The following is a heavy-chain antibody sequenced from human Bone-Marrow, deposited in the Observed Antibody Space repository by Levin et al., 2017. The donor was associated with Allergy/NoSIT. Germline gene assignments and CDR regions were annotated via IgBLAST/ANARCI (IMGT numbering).Heavy chain of an antibody. Sequence: GGSLRLSCAASGFTFSNYAMSWVRQAPGKGLEWVSAISGRSENTYYAGSVKGRFTVSRDDSKNTLSLQMNNLRAEDTAVYYCATVSPTTVGLADYWGQGTLVTVSS. CDR3: ATVSPTTVGLADY. CDR1: GFTFSNYA. J-gene: IGHJ4*02. D-gene: IGHD4-23*01. CDR2: ISGRSENT. V-gene: IGHV3-23*01.